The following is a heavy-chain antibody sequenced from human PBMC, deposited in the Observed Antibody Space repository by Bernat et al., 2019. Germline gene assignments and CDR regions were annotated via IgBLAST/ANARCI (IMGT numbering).Heavy chain of an antibody. V-gene: IGHV4-34*01. CDR3: ARAPLIAVAGTGNWFDP. J-gene: IGHJ5*02. D-gene: IGHD6-19*01. CDR1: GGSFSGYY. CDR2: INHSGST. Sequence: QVQLQQWGAGLLKPSETLSLTCAVYGGSFSGYYWSWIRQPPGKGLEWIGEINHSGSTNYNPSLNSRVTISVDTSKNQFSLKLSSVTAADTAVYYCARAPLIAVAGTGNWFDPWGQGTLVTVSS.